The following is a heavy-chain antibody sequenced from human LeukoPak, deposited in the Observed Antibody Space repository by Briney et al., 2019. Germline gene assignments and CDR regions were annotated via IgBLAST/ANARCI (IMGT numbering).Heavy chain of an antibody. Sequence: GESLKISCKVSGYSSTSYWVGWVRQMPGKGLEWMGSIYPGDSDTRYNPSFQGQVTISADRSIKTAYLQWNSLKASDTAMYYCARRGGGNTGGFFFDYWGQGSLVTVSS. D-gene: IGHD5-18*01. V-gene: IGHV5-51*01. CDR1: GYSSTSYW. J-gene: IGHJ4*02. CDR3: ARRGGGNTGGFFFDY. CDR2: IYPGDSDT.